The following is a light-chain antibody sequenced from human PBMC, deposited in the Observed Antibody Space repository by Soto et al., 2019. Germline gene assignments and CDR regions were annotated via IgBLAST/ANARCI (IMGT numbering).Light chain of an antibody. Sequence: QYTQSPSSRSGSVGDRLFISGQASHGIATSLAWYQQKPGKASKLLMYLASTLQSGVPARFSGSGSGTNFTLTISSLQSEDFATYYCQQLIRFPTKFGQGTKVDIK. CDR2: LAS. V-gene: IGKV1-9*01. CDR3: QQLIRFPTK. CDR1: HGIATS. J-gene: IGKJ1*01.